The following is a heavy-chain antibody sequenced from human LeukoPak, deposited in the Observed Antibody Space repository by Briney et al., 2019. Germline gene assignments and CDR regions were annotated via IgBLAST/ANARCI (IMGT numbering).Heavy chain of an antibody. CDR2: IIPLYAAP. Sequence: SVKVSCKASGGTFSSSAISWVRQAPGQGLDWMGGIIPLYAAPNYAQNFQGRITITADESTSTAYMELNSLRAEDTAVYYCARDRRYGSGSYYRGLWYFDLWGRGTLVTVSS. CDR3: ARDRRYGSGSYYRGLWYFDL. J-gene: IGHJ2*01. D-gene: IGHD3-10*01. V-gene: IGHV1-69*13. CDR1: GGTFSSSA.